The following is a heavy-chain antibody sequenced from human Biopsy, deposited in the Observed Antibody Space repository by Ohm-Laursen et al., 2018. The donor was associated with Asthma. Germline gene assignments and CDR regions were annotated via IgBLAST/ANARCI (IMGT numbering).Heavy chain of an antibody. CDR3: ARTYYDFLTGQVKDVFGV. Sequence: ASVKVSCKASGYNFISFAIHWVRQAPGQRLERMGWVNTGNGDTKYSQKFQGMVPITRDSSASTAYMELRSLRSEDTATYYCARTYYDFLTGQVKDVFGVWGQGTMVTVSS. J-gene: IGHJ3*01. D-gene: IGHD3-9*01. CDR2: VNTGNGDT. V-gene: IGHV1-3*04. CDR1: GYNFISFA.